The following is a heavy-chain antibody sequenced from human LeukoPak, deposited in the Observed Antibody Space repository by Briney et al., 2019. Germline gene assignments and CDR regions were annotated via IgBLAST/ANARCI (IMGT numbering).Heavy chain of an antibody. V-gene: IGHV1-18*01. CDR1: DDTFSNYG. CDR2: ISTCNGNT. D-gene: IGHD6-19*01. J-gene: IGHJ3*01. Sequence: GASVKVSCKASDDTFSNYGISWVRQSPGQGLEWMGWISTCNGNTHYAQKFQGRVTMTTDTSTNIAYLELRDLRSDDTAVYYCARTQWLEDAFDFWGQGTVVTVSS. CDR3: ARTQWLEDAFDF.